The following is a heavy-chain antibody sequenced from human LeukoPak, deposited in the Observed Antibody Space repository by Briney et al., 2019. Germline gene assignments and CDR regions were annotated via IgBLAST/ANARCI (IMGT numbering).Heavy chain of an antibody. D-gene: IGHD6-19*01. CDR2: ITSNGGST. V-gene: IGHV3-64*01. Sequence: GGSPRLSCVASGFTFSSYTMHWVRQAPGKGLEYVSGITSNGGSTYYANSVKGRFTISRDNSKNTLYLQMGSLRAEDMAVYYCARDHTSGWYYFDYWGLGTLVTVSS. CDR1: GFTFSSYT. CDR3: ARDHTSGWYYFDY. J-gene: IGHJ4*02.